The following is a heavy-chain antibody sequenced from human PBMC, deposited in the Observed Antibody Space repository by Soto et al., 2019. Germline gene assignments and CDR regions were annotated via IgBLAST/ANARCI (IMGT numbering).Heavy chain of an antibody. CDR3: ASGKTQMTPDRMGFYYYMDV. J-gene: IGHJ6*03. V-gene: IGHV1-69*08. CDR2: VIPLLDAS. D-gene: IGHD4-17*01. Sequence: QVQLVQSGAEVKKPGSSVKISCTASGDTFNNSTFTWVRRAPGQGLEWMGRVIPLLDASNYAEKFQDRATFTADKSTNTAYLELSGLKSEDSAIYYCASGKTQMTPDRMGFYYYMDVWGKWTTVTVSS. CDR1: GDTFNNST.